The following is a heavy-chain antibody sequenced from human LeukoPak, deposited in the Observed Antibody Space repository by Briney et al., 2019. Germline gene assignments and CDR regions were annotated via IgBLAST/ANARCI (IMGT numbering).Heavy chain of an antibody. V-gene: IGHV3-64D*06. D-gene: IGHD3-10*01. CDR1: GFTFMTSA. Sequence: GGSLRLSCSASGFTFMTSAMHWVRQAPGKGLEYVSSINDYGNRIHYAGSVKGRFSISRDTSTNTLYLQMSSLRPEDTAVYHCVKERPGSYAFDIWGQGTMVTVSS. J-gene: IGHJ3*02. CDR3: VKERPGSYAFDI. CDR2: INDYGNRI.